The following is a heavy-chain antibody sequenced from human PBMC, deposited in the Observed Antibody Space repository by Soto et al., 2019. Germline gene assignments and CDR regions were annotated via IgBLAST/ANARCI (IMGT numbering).Heavy chain of an antibody. D-gene: IGHD1-26*01. CDR1: GFLFDTYG. CDR2: ISYDGSHK. Sequence: VQLVESGGGVVQPGRSLRLSCVASGFLFDTYGMHWVRQTPGKGLEWVAIISYDGSHKEYADSVKGRFAISRDNSENTLYLQMNNLGVEDTALYYCATSASSDHWGQETQVTVSS. V-gene: IGHV3-30*03. CDR3: ATSASSDH. J-gene: IGHJ4*02.